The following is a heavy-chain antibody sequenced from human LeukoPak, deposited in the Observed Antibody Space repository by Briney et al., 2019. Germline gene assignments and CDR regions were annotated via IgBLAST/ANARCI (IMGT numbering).Heavy chain of an antibody. CDR1: GYTFTSYD. CDR2: MNPNSGIT. J-gene: IGHJ4*02. CDR3: ARGVRAAAGAFDY. V-gene: IGHV1-8*01. D-gene: IGHD6-13*01. Sequence: APVKVSCKASGYTFTSYDINWVRQATGQGLEWMGWMNPNSGITGYAQKFQGRVTMTRNTSKSTAYMELSSLRSEDTAVYYCARGVRAAAGAFDYWGQGTLVTVSS.